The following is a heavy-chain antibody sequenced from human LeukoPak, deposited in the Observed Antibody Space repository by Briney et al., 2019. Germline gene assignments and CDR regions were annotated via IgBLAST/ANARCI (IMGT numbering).Heavy chain of an antibody. D-gene: IGHD3-22*01. CDR2: ISGSGGST. J-gene: IGHJ1*01. CDR3: ATANYYDSSGYVYFQH. Sequence: GGSPRLSCAASGFTFTTYAMSWVRQAPGKGLEWVSGISGSGGSTYYADSVKGRFTISRDNSKNTLYLQMNSLRAEDTAVYYCATANYYDSSGYVYFQHWGQGTLVTVSS. CDR1: GFTFTTYA. V-gene: IGHV3-23*01.